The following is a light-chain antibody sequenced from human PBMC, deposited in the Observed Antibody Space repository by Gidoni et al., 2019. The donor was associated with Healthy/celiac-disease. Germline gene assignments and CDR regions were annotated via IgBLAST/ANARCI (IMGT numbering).Light chain of an antibody. J-gene: IGLJ1*01. Sequence: QSALTQPASVSGSPGQSITISCTGTSSDVGGYNYVSWYQQHPGKAPKLMIYDVSNRPSGVSNRFSGSTSGNTASLTISGLQAEDEADYSCSSYTSSSTRVFGTGTKVTVL. CDR3: SSYTSSSTRV. CDR2: DVS. V-gene: IGLV2-14*03. CDR1: SSDVGGYNY.